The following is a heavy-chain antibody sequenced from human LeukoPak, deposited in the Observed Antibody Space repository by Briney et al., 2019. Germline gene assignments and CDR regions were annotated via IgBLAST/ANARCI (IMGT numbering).Heavy chain of an antibody. Sequence: SETLSLTCTVSDGSISSYYWSWIRQPAGKGLEWIGRIYTSGSTNYNPSLKSRVTMSVDTSKNQFSLKLSSVTAADTAVYYCAKDSAVADYYYYYYMDVWGKGTTVTVSS. D-gene: IGHD6-19*01. CDR1: DGSISSYY. CDR3: AKDSAVADYYYYYYMDV. J-gene: IGHJ6*03. V-gene: IGHV4-4*07. CDR2: IYTSGST.